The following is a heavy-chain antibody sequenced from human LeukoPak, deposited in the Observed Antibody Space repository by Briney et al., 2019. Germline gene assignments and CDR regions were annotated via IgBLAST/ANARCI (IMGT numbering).Heavy chain of an antibody. Sequence: PGGSLRLSCAASGFTFSSYAMHWVRQAPGKGLEWVAVISYDGSNKYYADSVKGRFTISRDNSKNTLYLQMNSLRAEDTAVYYCASPKPTTVTTEEYYFDYWGQGTLVTVSS. CDR2: ISYDGSNK. CDR3: ASPKPTTVTTEEYYFDY. J-gene: IGHJ4*02. V-gene: IGHV3-30-3*01. CDR1: GFTFSSYA. D-gene: IGHD4-17*01.